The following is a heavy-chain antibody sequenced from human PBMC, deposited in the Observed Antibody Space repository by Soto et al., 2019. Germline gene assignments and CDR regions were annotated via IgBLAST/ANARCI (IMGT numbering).Heavy chain of an antibody. CDR3: ARLIEWSSWYFVDY. J-gene: IGHJ4*02. CDR1: GYTFTSYW. D-gene: IGHD6-13*01. CDR2: IDPSDSYT. V-gene: IGHV5-10-1*01. Sequence: PGESLKISCEGSGYTFTSYWISWVRQMPGKGLEWMGRIDPSDSYTNYSPSFQGHVTISADKSISTAYLQWSSLKASDTAMYYCARLIEWSSWYFVDYWGQGTLVTVSS.